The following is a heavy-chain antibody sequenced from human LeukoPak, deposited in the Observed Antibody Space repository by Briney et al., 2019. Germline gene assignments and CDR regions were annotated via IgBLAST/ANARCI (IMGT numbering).Heavy chain of an antibody. J-gene: IGHJ4*02. CDR2: ISGSGGST. V-gene: IGHV3-23*01. CDR3: AKGGPLRGKDY. Sequence: GGSLRLSCAASGFTVSSNYMSWVRQAPGKGLEWVSAISGSGGSTYYADSVKGRFTISRDNSKNTLYLQMNSLRAEDTAVYYCAKGGPLRGKDYWGQGTLVTVSS. CDR1: GFTVSSNY.